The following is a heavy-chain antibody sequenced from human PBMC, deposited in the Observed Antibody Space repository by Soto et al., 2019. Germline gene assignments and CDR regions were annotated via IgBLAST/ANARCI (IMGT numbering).Heavy chain of an antibody. CDR2: ISSSVSTI. J-gene: IGHJ6*02. CDR3: ARSGYSSGWGMDV. V-gene: IGHV3-48*03. Sequence: PGGPLRLSCASSGFTFSSCEMNWVRQEQGKGLEGVSYISSSVSTIYYEDRVKGRFTISRDNAKNSLYLQMNSLSAEDTAVYYCARSGYSSGWGMDVWGQGTTVTVSS. D-gene: IGHD6-19*01. CDR1: GFTFSSCE.